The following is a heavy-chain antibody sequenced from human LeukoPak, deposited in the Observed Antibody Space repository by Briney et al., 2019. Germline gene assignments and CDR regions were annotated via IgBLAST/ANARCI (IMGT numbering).Heavy chain of an antibody. J-gene: IGHJ1*01. D-gene: IGHD6-19*01. V-gene: IGHV1-24*01. CDR3: ATDLLRGDSSGWYVFQH. Sequence: ASVKVSCKVSGYTLTELSMHWVRQAPGKGLEWMGGFDPEDGETIYAQKFQVRVTMTEDTSTDTAYMELSSLRSEDTAVYYCATDLLRGDSSGWYVFQHWGQGTLVTVSS. CDR2: FDPEDGET. CDR1: GYTLTELS.